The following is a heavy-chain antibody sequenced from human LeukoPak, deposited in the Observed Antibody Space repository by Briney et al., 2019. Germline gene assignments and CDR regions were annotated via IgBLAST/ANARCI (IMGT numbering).Heavy chain of an antibody. CDR1: GGSISSSSHY. CDR2: IYYSGST. Sequence: PSETLSLTCTVSGGSISSSSHYWSWIRQPPGKGLEWIGYIYYSGSTNYNPSLKSRVTISVDTSKNQFSLKLSSVTAADTAVYYCARDSGYYDILTGYHNWFDPWGQGTLVTVSS. CDR3: ARDSGYYDILTGYHNWFDP. J-gene: IGHJ5*02. D-gene: IGHD3-9*01. V-gene: IGHV4-61*01.